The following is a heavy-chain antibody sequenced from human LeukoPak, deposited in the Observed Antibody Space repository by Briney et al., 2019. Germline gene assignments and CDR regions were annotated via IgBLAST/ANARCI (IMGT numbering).Heavy chain of an antibody. CDR3: TKDRVGMIVVAFDY. V-gene: IGHV3-30*02. CDR1: GFTFITYG. Sequence: SGGSLRLSCAASGFTFITYGVHWVRQAPGKGLEWVAFIRYDGSNKYYADSVKGRFTISRDNSKNTLYLQMNSLRAEDTAVYYCTKDRVGMIVVAFDYWGQGTLVTVSS. D-gene: IGHD3-22*01. J-gene: IGHJ4*02. CDR2: IRYDGSNK.